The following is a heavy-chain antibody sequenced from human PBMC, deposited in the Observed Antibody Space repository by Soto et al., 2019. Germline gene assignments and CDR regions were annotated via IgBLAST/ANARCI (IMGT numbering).Heavy chain of an antibody. CDR1: GFTFNTYT. CDR3: ARDHGDYNDALAM. CDR2: ITSSSGAR. Sequence: GGSLRLSCAASGFTFNTYTMNWVRQAPGKGLEWLSYITSSSGARYYADSVKGRFTISRDNVKNSLYLQMNSLRAEDTAVYYCARDHGDYNDALAMWGQGTLVTVAS. D-gene: IGHD4-17*01. J-gene: IGHJ3*02. V-gene: IGHV3-48*01.